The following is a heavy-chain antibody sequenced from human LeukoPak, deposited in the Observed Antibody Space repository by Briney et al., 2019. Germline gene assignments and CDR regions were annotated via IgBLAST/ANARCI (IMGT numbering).Heavy chain of an antibody. D-gene: IGHD2-15*01. CDR1: AHSLTIGLYY. Sequence: SQTLSLSPAVPAHSLTIGLYYRSWARQHPGRGLEWIGYIYFSGRAYYKPFFKRRVTTSVESPKNQFSLKLKAVTAAATAVYYCARKGGPGTKYDDYWGQGNLVTVSS. CDR2: IYFSGRA. V-gene: IGHV4-31*02. J-gene: IGHJ4*02. CDR3: ARKGGPGTKYDDY.